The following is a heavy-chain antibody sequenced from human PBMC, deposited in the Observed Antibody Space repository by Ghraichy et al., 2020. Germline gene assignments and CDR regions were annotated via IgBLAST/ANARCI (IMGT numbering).Heavy chain of an antibody. V-gene: IGHV3-48*02. CDR2: ISSSSSTI. CDR3: ARASHYDNSGYAYLDY. D-gene: IGHD3-22*01. J-gene: IGHJ4*02. Sequence: GESLNISCAASGFPFSSYSMNWVRQAPGKGLEWVSYISSSSSTIYYADSVKGRFTISRDNAKNSLYLQMNSLRDEDTAVYYCARASHYDNSGYAYLDYWGQGSLVTVSS. CDR1: GFPFSSYS.